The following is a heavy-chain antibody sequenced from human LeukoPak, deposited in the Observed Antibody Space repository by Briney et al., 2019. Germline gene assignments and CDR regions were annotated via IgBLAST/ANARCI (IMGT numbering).Heavy chain of an antibody. J-gene: IGHJ4*02. CDR2: IYHSGST. V-gene: IGHV4-38-2*01. CDR1: GYSISSGYY. CDR3: ASGDSYGFFDY. Sequence: PSETLSLTCAVSGYSISSGYYWGWIRQPPGKGLEWIGSIYHSGSTYYNPSLKSRVTISVDTSKNQFSLKLSSVTAADTAVYYCASGDSYGFFDYWGQGTLVTVSS. D-gene: IGHD5-18*01.